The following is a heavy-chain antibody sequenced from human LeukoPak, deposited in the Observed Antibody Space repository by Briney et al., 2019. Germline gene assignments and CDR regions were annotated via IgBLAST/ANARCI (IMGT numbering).Heavy chain of an antibody. CDR3: AKDLDDYGDYVEAFDI. V-gene: IGHV3-23*01. CDR1: GFTFSSYA. D-gene: IGHD4-17*01. CDR2: ISGSGGST. J-gene: IGHJ3*02. Sequence: GGSLRLPCAASGFTFSSYAMSWVRQAPGKGLEWVSAISGSGGSTYYADSVKGRFTISRDNSKNTLYLQMNSLRAEDTAVYYCAKDLDDYGDYVEAFDIWGQGTMVTVSS.